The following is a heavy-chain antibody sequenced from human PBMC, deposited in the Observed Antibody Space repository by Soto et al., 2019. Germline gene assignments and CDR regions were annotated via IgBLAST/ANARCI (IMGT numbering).Heavy chain of an antibody. CDR1: VFTFSNAW. CDR3: TAAPLYYYYGMDV. V-gene: IGHV3-15*01. Sequence: GSLRLSCAASVFTFSNAWMSWVRQAPGKGLEWVGRIKSKTDGGTTDYAAPVKGRFTISRDDSKNTLYLQMNSLKTEDTAVYYCTAAPLYYYYGMDVWGQGTTVTVS. CDR2: IKSKTDGGTT. J-gene: IGHJ6*02.